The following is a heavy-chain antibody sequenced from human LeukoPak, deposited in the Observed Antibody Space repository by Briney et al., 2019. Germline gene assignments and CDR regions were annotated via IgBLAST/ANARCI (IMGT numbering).Heavy chain of an antibody. D-gene: IGHD2-8*01. CDR1: GYPFSDLS. CDR2: VYPADSDT. CDR3: ARTQGLYGAADY. Sequence: GESLKISFQASGYPFSDLSIGWVRQILGQGLEWMGSVYPADSDTRYSPSFQGHVTISADKSISTSFLQWNSLQSSDSGIYFCARTQGLYGAADYWGQGTLVISSS. V-gene: IGHV5-51*01. J-gene: IGHJ4*02.